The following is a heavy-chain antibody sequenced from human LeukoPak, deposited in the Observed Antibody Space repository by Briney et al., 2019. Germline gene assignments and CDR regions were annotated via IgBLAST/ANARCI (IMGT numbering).Heavy chain of an antibody. CDR2: IYTSGST. Sequence: SETLSLTCAVSGGSFSGYYLSWIRQPPGKGLEWIGRIYTSGSTNYNPSLTSRVTMSVDTSKNQFSLKLSSVTAADTAVYYCARENSGSYYRQPQKNAFDIWGKGTTATVSS. CDR1: GGSFSGYY. CDR3: ARENSGSYYRQPQKNAFDI. J-gene: IGHJ3*02. V-gene: IGHV4-4*07. D-gene: IGHD1-26*01.